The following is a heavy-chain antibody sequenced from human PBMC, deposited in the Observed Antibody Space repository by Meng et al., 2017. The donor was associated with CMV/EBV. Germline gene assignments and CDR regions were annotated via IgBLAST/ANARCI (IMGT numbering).Heavy chain of an antibody. Sequence: ASVKVSCKASGYTFTSYGISWVRQAPGQGLEWMGWISAYNGNTNYAQKLQSRVTMTTDTSTSTAYMELRSLRSDDTAVYYCAREGLARHCSSTSCPRDYYYGMDVWGQGTTVTVSS. CDR2: ISAYNGNT. V-gene: IGHV1-18*01. J-gene: IGHJ6*02. CDR1: GYTFTSYG. D-gene: IGHD2-2*01. CDR3: AREGLARHCSSTSCPRDYYYGMDV.